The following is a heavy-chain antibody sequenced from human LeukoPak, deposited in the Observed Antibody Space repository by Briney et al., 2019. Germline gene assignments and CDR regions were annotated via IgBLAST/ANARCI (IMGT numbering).Heavy chain of an antibody. V-gene: IGHV3-9*01. D-gene: IGHD6-13*01. CDR3: VKDGGRDTAAAYY. CDR2: ILRNSGSI. J-gene: IGHJ4*02. Sequence: PGGSLRLSCAASGFTFDDYAMHWVRQAPGKGLEWVSGILRNSGSIGYADSVKGRFTISRDDANNSLYLQMNSLRAEDTALYYCVKDGGRDTAAAYYWGQGTLVSVTS. CDR1: GFTFDDYA.